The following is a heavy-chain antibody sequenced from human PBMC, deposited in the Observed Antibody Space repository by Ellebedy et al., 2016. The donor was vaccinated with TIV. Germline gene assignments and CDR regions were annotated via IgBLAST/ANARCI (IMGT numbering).Heavy chain of an antibody. D-gene: IGHD7-27*01. J-gene: IGHJ4*02. CDR1: GYTFTTYG. CDR2: TSAYNGNT. CDR3: ARGNWGEVGDY. V-gene: IGHV1-18*04. Sequence: AASVKVSCKASGYTFTTYGINWVRQAPGQGLEWMGWTSAYNGNTENAQKFQGRVTMTTDTSTSTASMELRSLMSDDTAVYFCARGNWGEVGDYWGQGTLVTVPS.